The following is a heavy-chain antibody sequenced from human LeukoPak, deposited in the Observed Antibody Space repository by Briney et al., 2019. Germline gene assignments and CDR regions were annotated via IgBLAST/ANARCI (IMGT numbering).Heavy chain of an antibody. CDR1: GFPFSSYW. CDR3: ARASTVTSDAFDI. J-gene: IGHJ3*02. CDR2: IKEDGSEK. Sequence: GSLGLSCAASGFPFSSYWMSWVRQAPGKGLEWVANIKEDGSEKYYVDSVRGRFTISRDNAKNSLYLYMNSLRAEDTAVYYCARASTVTSDAFDIWGQGTMVTVSS. V-gene: IGHV3-7*01. D-gene: IGHD4-17*01.